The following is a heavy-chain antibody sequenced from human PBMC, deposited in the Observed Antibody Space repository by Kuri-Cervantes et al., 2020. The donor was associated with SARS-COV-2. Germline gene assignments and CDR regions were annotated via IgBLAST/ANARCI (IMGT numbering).Heavy chain of an antibody. J-gene: IGHJ4*02. Sequence: SETLCLTCTVSGVSISSYYWSWIRQPPGKGLEWIGYIYYSGSTYYNPSLKSRVTISEDTSKNQFSLKLSSVTAADTSVYYCASGSQFFRVWVYWCQGTLVTVSS. CDR2: IYYSGST. CDR3: ASGSQFFRVWVY. V-gene: IGHV4-59*01. CDR1: GVSISSYY. D-gene: IGHD3-16*01.